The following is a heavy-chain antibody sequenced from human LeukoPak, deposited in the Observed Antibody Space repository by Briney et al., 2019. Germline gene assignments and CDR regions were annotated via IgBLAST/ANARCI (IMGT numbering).Heavy chain of an antibody. CDR2: IYYSGST. CDR3: ARGGNYYYDSSGYRRPYYYYYYMDV. Sequence: KPSETLSLTCTVSGGSISSYYWSWIRPPPGKGLEWIGYIYYSGSTNYNPSLKSRVTISVDTSKNQFSLKLSSVTAADTAVYYCARGGNYYYDSSGYRRPYYYYYYMDVWGKGTTVTVSS. CDR1: GGSISSYY. J-gene: IGHJ6*03. D-gene: IGHD3-22*01. V-gene: IGHV4-59*12.